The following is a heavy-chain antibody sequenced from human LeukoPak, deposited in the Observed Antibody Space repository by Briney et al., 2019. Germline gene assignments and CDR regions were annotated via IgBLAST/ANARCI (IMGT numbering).Heavy chain of an antibody. CDR3: AREAGTWLHRNLYYYYGMDV. CDR1: GYTFTSYG. Sequence: GASVKVSCKASGYTFTSYGISWVRQAPGQGLEWMGWISAYNGNTNYAQKLQGRVTMTTDTSTSTAYMELGSLRSDDTAVYYCAREAGTWLHRNLYYYYGMDVWGQGTTVTVSS. D-gene: IGHD6-19*01. V-gene: IGHV1-18*01. CDR2: ISAYNGNT. J-gene: IGHJ6*02.